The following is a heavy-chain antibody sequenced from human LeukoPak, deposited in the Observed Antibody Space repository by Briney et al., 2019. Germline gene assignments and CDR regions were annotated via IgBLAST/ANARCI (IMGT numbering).Heavy chain of an antibody. V-gene: IGHV3-21*01. J-gene: IGHJ6*02. CDR2: ISSSSSYI. CDR1: GFTFSSYS. CDR3: AREGSSSWYQKYYYGMDV. Sequence: GGSLRLSCAASGFTFSSYSMNWVRQAPGKGLEWVSSISSSSSYIYYADSVKGRFTISRDNAKNSLYLQMNSLRAEDTAVYYCAREGSSSWYQKYYYGMDVWGQGATVTVSS. D-gene: IGHD6-13*01.